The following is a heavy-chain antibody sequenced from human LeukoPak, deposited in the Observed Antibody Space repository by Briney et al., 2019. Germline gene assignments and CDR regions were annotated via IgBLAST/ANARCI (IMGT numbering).Heavy chain of an antibody. CDR3: ARLIVVVTYDAFDI. V-gene: IGHV3-66*01. CDR2: IYSGGST. CDR1: GLTVSSNY. D-gene: IGHD3-22*01. J-gene: IGHJ3*02. Sequence: GGSLRLSCAASGLTVSSNYMSWVRQAPGKGLEWVSVIYSGGSTYYADSVRGRFTISRDNSKNTVFLQMNSLRAEDTAVYYCARLIVVVTYDAFDIWGQGTMVTVSS.